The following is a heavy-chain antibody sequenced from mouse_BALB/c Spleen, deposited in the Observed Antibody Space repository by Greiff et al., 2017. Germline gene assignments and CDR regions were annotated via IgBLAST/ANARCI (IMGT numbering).Heavy chain of an antibody. Sequence: QVQLQQSGAELVRPGSSVKISCKASGYAFSSYWMNWVKQRPGQGLEWIGQIYPGDGDTNYNGKFKGKATLTADKSSSTAYMQLSSLTSEDSAVYFCARSGGNYGEKYWGQGTTLTVSS. CDR1: GYAFSSYW. V-gene: IGHV1-80*01. CDR3: ARSGGNYGEKY. CDR2: IYPGDGDT. D-gene: IGHD2-1*01. J-gene: IGHJ2*01.